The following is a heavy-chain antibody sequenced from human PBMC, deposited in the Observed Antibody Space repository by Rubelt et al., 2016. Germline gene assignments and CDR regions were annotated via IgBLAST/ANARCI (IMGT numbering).Heavy chain of an antibody. CDR1: GGSISSYY. V-gene: IGHV4-59*01. CDR3: ARESPDAFDI. Sequence: QVQLQESGPGLVKPSETLSLTCTVSGGSISSYYWSWIRQPPGKGLEWIGYIYYSGSTNYNPSLKSRVTISVDTSKNQFSLKLSSVTAADTAVYYCARESPDAFDIWGQGTMVTVSS. J-gene: IGHJ3*02. CDR2: IYYSGST.